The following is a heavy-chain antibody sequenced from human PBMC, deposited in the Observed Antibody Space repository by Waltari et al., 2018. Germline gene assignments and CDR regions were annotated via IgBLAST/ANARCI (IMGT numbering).Heavy chain of an antibody. CDR2: INPNSGGT. Sequence: QVHLVQRGAEVKKPGASVKVSCKASGYTLPGYYIHRVRQAPGQGLEWMGRINPNSGGTNYAQKFQGRVTMTRDTSINTAYMELSRLRPDDTAVYYCAKGQEHYYDNSGSFVSWGQGTLVTVSS. CDR3: AKGQEHYYDNSGSFVS. J-gene: IGHJ5*01. V-gene: IGHV1-2*06. D-gene: IGHD3-22*01. CDR1: GYTLPGYY.